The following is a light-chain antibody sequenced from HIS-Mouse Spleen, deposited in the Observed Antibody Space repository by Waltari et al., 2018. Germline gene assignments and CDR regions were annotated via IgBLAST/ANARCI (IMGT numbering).Light chain of an antibody. CDR1: ALPKTY. J-gene: IGLJ2*01. Sequence: SYELTQPPSVSVSPGQTARITCSGEALPKTYAYSYQQKSGQAPVLVIYEDSKRPSGSPERFSGSSSGTMATLNISGAQVEDEADYYCYSTDSSGNHRVFGGGTKLTVL. CDR3: YSTDSSGNHRV. V-gene: IGLV3-10*01. CDR2: EDS.